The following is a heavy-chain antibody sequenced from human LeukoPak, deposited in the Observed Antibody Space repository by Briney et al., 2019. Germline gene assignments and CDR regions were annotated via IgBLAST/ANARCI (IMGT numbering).Heavy chain of an antibody. Sequence: SETLSLTCTVSGGSISSSSYYWGWLRQPPGKGLEWIGSIYYSGNTYYNPSLKSRVTISVDTSKNQFSLKLSSVTAADTAVYYCARLDPMATSDYWGQGTLVTVSS. D-gene: IGHD5-24*01. CDR3: ARLDPMATSDY. CDR1: GGSISSSSYY. J-gene: IGHJ4*02. V-gene: IGHV4-39*07. CDR2: IYYSGNT.